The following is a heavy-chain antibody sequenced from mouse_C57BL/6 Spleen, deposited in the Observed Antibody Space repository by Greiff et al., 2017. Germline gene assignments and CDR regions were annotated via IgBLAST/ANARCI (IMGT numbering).Heavy chain of an antibody. D-gene: IGHD2-4*01. V-gene: IGHV1-55*01. CDR3: ASSTMIRRGYFDV. CDR2: IYPGSGST. CDR1: GYTFTSYW. Sequence: QVQLQQPGAELVKPGASVKMSCKASGYTFTSYWITWVTQRPGQGLEWIGDIYPGSGSTNYNEKFKSKATLTVDTSSSTAYMQLSSLTSEDSAVYYCASSTMIRRGYFDVWGTGTTVTVSS. J-gene: IGHJ1*03.